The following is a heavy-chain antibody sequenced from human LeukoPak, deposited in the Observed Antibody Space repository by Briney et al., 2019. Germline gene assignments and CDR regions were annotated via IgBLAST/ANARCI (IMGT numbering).Heavy chain of an antibody. D-gene: IGHD3-10*01. V-gene: IGHV3-30-3*01. J-gene: IGHJ4*02. CDR3: ATQKGLWFGELF. Sequence: GRSLRLSCAASGFTFSSYAMHWVRQAPGKGLEWVAVISYDGSNKYYADSVKGRFTISRDNAKNSLYLQLNSLRAEDTAVYYCATQKGLWFGELFWGQGTLVSVSS. CDR1: GFTFSSYA. CDR2: ISYDGSNK.